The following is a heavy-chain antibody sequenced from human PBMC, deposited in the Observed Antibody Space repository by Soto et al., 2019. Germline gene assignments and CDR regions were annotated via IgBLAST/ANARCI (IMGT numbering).Heavy chain of an antibody. J-gene: IGHJ3*02. Sequence: SETLSLTCTVSGGSISSGDYYWSWIRQPPGKGLEWIGYIYYSGSTYYNPSLKSRVTISVDTSKNQFSLKLSSVTAADTAVYYCARVVERNYYLAGAFDIWGQGTMVTVSS. CDR2: IYYSGST. D-gene: IGHD3-10*01. CDR1: GGSISSGDYY. CDR3: ARVVERNYYLAGAFDI. V-gene: IGHV4-30-4*01.